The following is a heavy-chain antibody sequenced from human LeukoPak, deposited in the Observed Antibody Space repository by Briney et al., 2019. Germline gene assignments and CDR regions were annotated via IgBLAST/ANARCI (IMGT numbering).Heavy chain of an antibody. CDR1: GGSISSSSYY. CDR3: ARDREAAADAFDI. CDR2: IYYSGST. Sequence: PSETLSLTCTVSGGSISSSSYYWGWIRQPPGKGLEWIGSIYYSGSTYYNPSLKSRVTISVDTSKNQFSLKLSSVTAADTAVYYCARDREAAADAFDIWGQGTMVTVSS. J-gene: IGHJ3*02. V-gene: IGHV4-39*07. D-gene: IGHD6-13*01.